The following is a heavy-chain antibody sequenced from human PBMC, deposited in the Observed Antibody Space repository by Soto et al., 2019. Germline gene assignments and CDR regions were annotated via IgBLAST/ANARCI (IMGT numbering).Heavy chain of an antibody. D-gene: IGHD4-17*01. J-gene: IGHJ4*02. CDR3: ARCHRGLRCHLDY. V-gene: IGHV1-2*02. Sequence: GASVKVSCKASGYTFTSYGISWVRQAPGQGLEWMGWIFPKSGGEAHAQKFRGRVTMTRDTSVNSAYLHLSSLTSDDTAVYFCARCHRGLRCHLDYWGQGTLVTVSS. CDR1: GYTFTSYG. CDR2: IFPKSGGE.